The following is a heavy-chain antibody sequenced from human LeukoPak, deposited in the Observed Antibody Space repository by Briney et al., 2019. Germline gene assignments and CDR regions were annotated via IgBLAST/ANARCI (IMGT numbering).Heavy chain of an antibody. D-gene: IGHD4-17*01. CDR1: GYTFTGYY. J-gene: IGHJ6*03. V-gene: IGHV1-8*02. Sequence: ASVKVSCKASGYTFTGYYMHWVRQAPGQGLEWMGWINPNSGNTGYAQKFQGRVTMTRNTSISTAYMELSSLRSEDTAVYYCARVRATVTHYYYYMDVWGKGTTVTVSS. CDR2: INPNSGNT. CDR3: ARVRATVTHYYYYMDV.